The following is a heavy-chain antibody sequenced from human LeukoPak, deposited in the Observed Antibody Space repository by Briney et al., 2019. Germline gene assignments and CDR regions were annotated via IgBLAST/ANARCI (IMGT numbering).Heavy chain of an antibody. V-gene: IGHV4-34*01. CDR1: GGSFSGYY. J-gene: IGHJ4*02. D-gene: IGHD6-6*01. CDR2: INHSGST. Sequence: SETLSLTCAVYGGSFSGYYWSWIRQPPGKGLERIGEINHSGSTNYNPSLKSRVTISVDTSKNQFSLKLSSVTAADTAVYYCARGPEDQSDSSSLPFDYWGQGTLVTVSP. CDR3: ARGPEDQSDSSSLPFDY.